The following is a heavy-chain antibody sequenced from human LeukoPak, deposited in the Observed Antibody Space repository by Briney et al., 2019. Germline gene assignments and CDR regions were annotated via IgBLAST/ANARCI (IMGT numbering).Heavy chain of an antibody. CDR3: ALLGGYSYGYDY. J-gene: IGHJ4*02. CDR1: GFTFSHYA. V-gene: IGHV3-23*01. CDR2: ISGSGGTT. D-gene: IGHD5-18*01. Sequence: GGSLRLSCADSGFTFSHYAMSWVCQAPGKGLGWVSGISGSGGTTYYADSVQGRFTIFRDNSKNTLYLQMNSLRAEDTAVYYCALLGGYSYGYDYWGQGTLVTVSS.